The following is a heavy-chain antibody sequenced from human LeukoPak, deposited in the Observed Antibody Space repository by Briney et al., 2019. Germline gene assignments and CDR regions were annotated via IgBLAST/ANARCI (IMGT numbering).Heavy chain of an antibody. D-gene: IGHD4-17*01. CDR3: AKPSDYGDYGYFDY. V-gene: IGHV3-30*04. CDR1: GFTFSSYA. CDR2: ISYDGSNK. Sequence: GGSLRLSCAASGFTFSSYAMHWVRQAPGKGLEWVAVISYDGSNKYYADSVKGRFTISRDNSKNTLYLQMNSLRAEDTAVYYCAKPSDYGDYGYFDYWGQGTLVTVSS. J-gene: IGHJ4*02.